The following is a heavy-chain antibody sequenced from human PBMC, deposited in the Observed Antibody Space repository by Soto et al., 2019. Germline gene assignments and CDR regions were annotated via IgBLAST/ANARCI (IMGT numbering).Heavy chain of an antibody. Sequence: ASVKGSCKASGYTFTSYDVNWVRQATGQGLEWMGWMNPNSGNTGYAQKFQGRVTMTRNTSISTAYMELSSLRSEDTAVYYCERGKNCSGGSGYSGVLDIWGQGTRVTVSS. CDR2: MNPNSGNT. CDR3: ERGKNCSGGSGYSGVLDI. J-gene: IGHJ3*02. CDR1: GYTFTSYD. V-gene: IGHV1-8*01. D-gene: IGHD2-15*01.